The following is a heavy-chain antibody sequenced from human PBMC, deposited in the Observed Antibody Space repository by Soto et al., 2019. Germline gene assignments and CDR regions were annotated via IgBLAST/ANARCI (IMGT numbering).Heavy chain of an antibody. CDR2: IYHSGST. V-gene: IGHV4-4*02. D-gene: IGHD5-12*01. CDR3: ARVPTRGHSGYARFDY. CDR1: GDSINSTNW. J-gene: IGHJ4*02. Sequence: QVQLQESGPGLVKPSGTLSLTCTVSGDSINSTNWWNWVRQPPGKGLEWIGEIYHSGSTNYDPSLKSRVTISVDKSKNQFSLKLSSVTAADTAMYYCARVPTRGHSGYARFDYWGQGIVVSVSS.